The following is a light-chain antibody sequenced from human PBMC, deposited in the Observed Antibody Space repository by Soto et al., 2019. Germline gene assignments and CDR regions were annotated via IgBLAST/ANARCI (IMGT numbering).Light chain of an antibody. CDR2: RNN. Sequence: QSVLTQPPSASGTPGQRVTISFSGSSYNIGSNYVYWYQQLPGTAPKLLIYRNNQRPSGVPDRFSGSKSGTSASLAISGLRSEDEADYYCAAWDDSLSGLFGGGTKLTVL. J-gene: IGLJ2*01. V-gene: IGLV1-47*01. CDR1: SYNIGSNY. CDR3: AAWDDSLSGL.